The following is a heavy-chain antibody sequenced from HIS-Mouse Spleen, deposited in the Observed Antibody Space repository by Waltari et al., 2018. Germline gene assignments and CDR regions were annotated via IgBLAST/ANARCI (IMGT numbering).Heavy chain of an antibody. J-gene: IGHJ2*01. CDR1: GGSISSSSYY. Sequence: QLQLQESGPGLVKPSEPLSLTCTVSGGSISSSSYYWGWIRQPPGKGLEWFGSIYYRWSTYYNPSLKSRVTISVDTSKNQFSLKLSSVTAADTAVYYCAREIPYSSSWYDWYFDLWGRGTLVTVSS. D-gene: IGHD6-13*01. CDR2: IYYRWST. V-gene: IGHV4-39*07. CDR3: AREIPYSSSWYDWYFDL.